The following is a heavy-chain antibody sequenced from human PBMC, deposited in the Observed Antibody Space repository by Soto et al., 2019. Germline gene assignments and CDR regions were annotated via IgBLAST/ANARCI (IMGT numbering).Heavy chain of an antibody. CDR1: GFNFSSYV. CDR2: IWYDGGNK. V-gene: IGHV3-33*01. CDR3: ARDGQWLPRDGLRSSYYFDY. D-gene: IGHD6-19*01. J-gene: IGHJ4*02. Sequence: QVQLVESGGGGVQPGRSLRLSCAASGFNFSSYVMHWVRHAPGKGLEWVAVIWYDGGNKYYADSVKGRFTISRDNSKNTLYLQMNSLRAEDTAVYYCARDGQWLPRDGLRSSYYFDYWGQGTMVTVSS.